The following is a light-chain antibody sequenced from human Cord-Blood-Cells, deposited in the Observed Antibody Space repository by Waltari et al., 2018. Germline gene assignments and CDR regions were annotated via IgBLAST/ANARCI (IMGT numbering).Light chain of an antibody. CDR2: AAS. J-gene: IGKJ2*01. Sequence: IKMTQSPSSVSASVGARVTLTCRESQGISSCLTWYQQKPGKAPKLLIYAASSLQSGVPSRFSGSGSGTDFTLTISSLQPEDFATYYCQQANSFPYTFGQGTKLEIK. V-gene: IGKV1-12*01. CDR1: QGISSC. CDR3: QQANSFPYT.